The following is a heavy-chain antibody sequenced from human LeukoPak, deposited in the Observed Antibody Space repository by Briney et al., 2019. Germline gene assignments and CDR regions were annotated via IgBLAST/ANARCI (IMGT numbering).Heavy chain of an antibody. Sequence: GESLKISCKASGFHFTSYWIGWVRQMPGKGLEWMAIIYHSDSNTKYSPSFQGQVTISADKSITTAYLQWSSLKASDTAMYYCASTNPDGHNVDYWGQGTLVTASS. CDR2: IYHSDSNT. CDR3: ASTNPDGHNVDY. D-gene: IGHD5-24*01. V-gene: IGHV5-51*01. CDR1: GFHFTSYW. J-gene: IGHJ4*02.